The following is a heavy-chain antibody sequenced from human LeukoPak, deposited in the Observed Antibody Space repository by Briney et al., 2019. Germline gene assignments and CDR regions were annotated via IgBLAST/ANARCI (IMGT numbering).Heavy chain of an antibody. J-gene: IGHJ3*02. CDR2: ISAYNGNT. Sequence: APVKVSCKASGYTFTSYGISWVRQAPGQGLEWMGWISAYNGNTNYAQKLQGRVTMTTDTSTSTAYMELRSLRSDDTAVYYCARDYRYCSSTSCNGIDAFDIWGQGTMVTVSS. V-gene: IGHV1-18*01. CDR3: ARDYRYCSSTSCNGIDAFDI. D-gene: IGHD2-2*01. CDR1: GYTFTSYG.